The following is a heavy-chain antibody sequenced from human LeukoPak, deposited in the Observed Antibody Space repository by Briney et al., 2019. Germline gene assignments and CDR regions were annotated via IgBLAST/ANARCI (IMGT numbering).Heavy chain of an antibody. CDR1: GFTFSSYG. CDR2: ISYDGSNK. CDR3: AKDLSPQYYDSSGYPRGYGGTTDY. Sequence: PGGSLRLSCAASGFTFSSYGMHWVRQAPGKGLEWVAVISYDGSNKYYADSVKGRFTISRDNSKNTLYLQMNSLRAEDTAVYYCAKDLSPQYYDSSGYPRGYGGTTDYWGQGTLVTVSS. V-gene: IGHV3-30*18. D-gene: IGHD3-22*01. J-gene: IGHJ4*02.